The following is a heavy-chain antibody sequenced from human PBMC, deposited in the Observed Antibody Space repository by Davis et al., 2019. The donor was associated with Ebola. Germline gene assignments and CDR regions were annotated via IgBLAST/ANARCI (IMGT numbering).Heavy chain of an antibody. CDR3: AKDSPLVGATPGGFDY. D-gene: IGHD1-26*01. CDR1: GFTFSDYY. J-gene: IGHJ4*02. CDR2: ITSSSSRYT. V-gene: IGHV3-11*06. Sequence: GESLKISCAASGFTFSDYYMSWIRQAPGKGLEWVSYITSSSSRYTKYADSVKGRFTISRDNSKNTLYLQMNSLRAEDTAVYYCAKDSPLVGATPGGFDYWGQGTLVTVSS.